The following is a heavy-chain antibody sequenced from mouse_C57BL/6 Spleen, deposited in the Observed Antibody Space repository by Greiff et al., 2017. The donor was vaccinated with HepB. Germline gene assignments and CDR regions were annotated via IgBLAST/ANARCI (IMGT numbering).Heavy chain of an antibody. Sequence: QVHVKQSGAELVRPGASVKLSCKASGYTFTDYYINWVKQRPGQGLEWIARIYPGSGNTYYNEKFKGKATLTAEKSSSTAYMQLSSLTSEDSAVYFCARSTGTYYYAMDYWGQGTSVTVSS. V-gene: IGHV1-76*01. D-gene: IGHD4-1*01. CDR2: IYPGSGNT. J-gene: IGHJ4*01. CDR3: ARSTGTYYYAMDY. CDR1: GYTFTDYY.